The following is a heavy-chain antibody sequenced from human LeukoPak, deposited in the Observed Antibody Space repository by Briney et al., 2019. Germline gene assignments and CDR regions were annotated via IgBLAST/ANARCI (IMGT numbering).Heavy chain of an antibody. CDR3: ARLRIAADYFDY. Sequence: GGSLRLSCAASGFTFSSHRMSWVRQAPGKGLEWVANIKKDGSEKYYVDSVKGRFTISRDNAKTSLYLQMNSLRAEDTAVYYCARLRIAADYFDYWGQGTLVTVSS. J-gene: IGHJ4*02. CDR2: IKKDGSEK. D-gene: IGHD6-13*01. V-gene: IGHV3-7*01. CDR1: GFTFSSHR.